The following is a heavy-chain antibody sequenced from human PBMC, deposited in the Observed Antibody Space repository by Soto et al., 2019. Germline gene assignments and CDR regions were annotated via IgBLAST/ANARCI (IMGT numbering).Heavy chain of an antibody. Sequence: SETLSLTCAVYGGSFSCYYWSWIRQPPGKGLEWIGEINHSGSTNYNPSLKSRVTISVDTSKNQFSLKLSSVTAADTAVYYCARGTWFGELTRYYYYGMDVWGQGTTVTVSS. J-gene: IGHJ6*02. CDR2: INHSGST. D-gene: IGHD3-10*01. CDR1: GGSFSCYY. CDR3: ARGTWFGELTRYYYYGMDV. V-gene: IGHV4-34*01.